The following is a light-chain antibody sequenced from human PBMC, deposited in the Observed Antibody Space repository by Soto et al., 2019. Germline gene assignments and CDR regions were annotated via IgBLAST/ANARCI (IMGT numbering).Light chain of an antibody. V-gene: IGKV3-15*01. CDR3: KQYNNWPPIT. CDR2: YAS. J-gene: IGKJ5*01. CDR1: QSVRNN. Sequence: EIMLTQSPATLSVSPGERATLSCRASQSVRNNLAWYQHKPGQVPRLLIYYASTRATGIPARFSGSGSGTEFTLTISSLQSEDVAVYYCKQYNNWPPITFGQGTRLDIK.